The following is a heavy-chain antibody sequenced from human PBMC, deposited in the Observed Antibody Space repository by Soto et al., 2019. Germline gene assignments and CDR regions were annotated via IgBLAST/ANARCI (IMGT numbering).Heavy chain of an antibody. V-gene: IGHV3-30-3*01. J-gene: IGHJ6*02. CDR3: ARGRQAVAGWVNYYYYYGMDV. Sequence: GGSLRLSCAASGFTFSSYAMHWVRQAPGTGLEWVAVISYDGSNKYYADSVKGRFTISRDNSKNTLYLQMNSLRAEDTAVYYCARGRQAVAGWVNYYYYYGMDVWGQGTTVTVSS. CDR2: ISYDGSNK. D-gene: IGHD6-19*01. CDR1: GFTFSSYA.